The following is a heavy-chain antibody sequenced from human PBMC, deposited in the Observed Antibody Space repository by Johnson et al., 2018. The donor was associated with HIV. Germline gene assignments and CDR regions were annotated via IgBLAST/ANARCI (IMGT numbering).Heavy chain of an antibody. Sequence: QVQLVESGGGAVQPGRSLRLYCAVSEFTVTNYAMHWVRLAPGKGLQWVAVISYDGSNKYYADSVKGRFTISRDNSKNTLYLQMNSLRAEDTAVYYCAREGDGYNYDAFDIWGQGTMVTVSS. J-gene: IGHJ3*02. CDR3: AREGDGYNYDAFDI. CDR2: ISYDGSNK. CDR1: EFTVTNYA. V-gene: IGHV3-30-3*01. D-gene: IGHD5-24*01.